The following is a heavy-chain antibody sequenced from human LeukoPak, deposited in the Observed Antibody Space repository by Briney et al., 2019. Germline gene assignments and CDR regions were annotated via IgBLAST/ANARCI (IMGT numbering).Heavy chain of an antibody. V-gene: IGHV3-21*01. Sequence: GGSLRLSFAASGFTFSSYSMNWVRQAPGKGLEWVSSISSSSSYIYYADSVKGRFTISRDNAKNSLYLQMNSLRAEDTAVYYCARAPAYSSGCPDYWGQGTLVTVSS. D-gene: IGHD6-19*01. J-gene: IGHJ4*02. CDR3: ARAPAYSSGCPDY. CDR2: ISSSSSYI. CDR1: GFTFSSYS.